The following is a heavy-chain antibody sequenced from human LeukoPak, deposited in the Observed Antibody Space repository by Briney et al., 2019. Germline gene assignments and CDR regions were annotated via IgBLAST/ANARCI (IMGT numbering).Heavy chain of an antibody. CDR1: GGSISGYY. CDR3: ARHGYYCSGGSCYLDWFDP. J-gene: IGHJ5*02. D-gene: IGHD2-15*01. CDR2: IYSSGSA. V-gene: IGHV4-4*07. Sequence: SETLSLTCTVSGGSISGYYWSWIRQPAGKGLEWIGRIYSSGSANYNPSLKSRVTISVDTSKNQFSLKLSSVTAADTAVYYCARHGYYCSGGSCYLDWFDPWGQGTLVTVSS.